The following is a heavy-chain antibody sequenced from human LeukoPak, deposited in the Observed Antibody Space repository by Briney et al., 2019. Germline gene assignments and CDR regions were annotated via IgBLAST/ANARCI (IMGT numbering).Heavy chain of an antibody. CDR2: IYYSGST. CDR3: AAAAVDTAMVATYYYYYMDV. J-gene: IGHJ6*03. V-gene: IGHV4-59*01. CDR1: GGSISSYY. Sequence: SETLSLTCTVSGGSISSYYWSWIRQPPGKGLEWIGYIYYSGSTNYNPSLKSRVTISVDTSKNQFSLKLSSVTAADTAVYYCAAAAVDTAMVATYYYYYMDVWGKGTTVTISS. D-gene: IGHD5-18*01.